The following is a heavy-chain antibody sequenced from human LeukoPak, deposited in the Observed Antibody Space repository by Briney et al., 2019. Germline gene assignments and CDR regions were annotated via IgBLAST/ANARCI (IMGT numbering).Heavy chain of an antibody. V-gene: IGHV4-59*08. CDR3: ARWGPYSSSHFDY. Sequence: PSETLSLTCTVSGGSISSYYWSWIRQPPGKGLEWIGYIYYSGSTNYNPSLKSRVTISVDTSKNQFSLKLSSVTAADTAVYYCARWGPYSSSHFDYWGQGTLVTVSS. D-gene: IGHD6-13*01. CDR1: GGSISSYY. CDR2: IYYSGST. J-gene: IGHJ4*02.